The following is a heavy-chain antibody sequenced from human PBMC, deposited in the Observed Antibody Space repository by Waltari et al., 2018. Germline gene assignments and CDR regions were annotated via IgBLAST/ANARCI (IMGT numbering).Heavy chain of an antibody. J-gene: IGHJ4*02. Sequence: QVQLVQSGAEVKKPGASVKVSCKASGYTFTGYYMHWVRQATGQGLEGMGRINRNSGGTNSAPKFQGRVRMTRDTSISTVYMELSRLTSDDTAMYYCARDYCSSISCVFDYWGQGTLVTVSS. CDR3: ARDYCSSISCVFDY. D-gene: IGHD2-2*01. CDR2: INRNSGGT. V-gene: IGHV1-2*06. CDR1: GYTFTGYY.